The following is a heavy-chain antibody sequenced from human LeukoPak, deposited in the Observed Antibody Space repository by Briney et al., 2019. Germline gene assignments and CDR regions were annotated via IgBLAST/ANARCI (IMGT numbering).Heavy chain of an antibody. CDR3: ARDRGYYFGY. CDR1: GFTFSSYS. CDR2: ISSSSTTI. V-gene: IGHV3-48*01. J-gene: IGHJ4*02. Sequence: GGSLRLSCAASGFTFSSYSMNWVRQAPGKGLEWVSFISSSSTTIYYADSVKGRFTISRDNAKNSLYLQMNSLRAEDTAVYYCARDRGYYFGYWGQGTLVTVSS.